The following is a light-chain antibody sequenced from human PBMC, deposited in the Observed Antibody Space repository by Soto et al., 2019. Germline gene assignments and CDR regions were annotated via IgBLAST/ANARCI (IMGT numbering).Light chain of an antibody. CDR3: QQYGSPGP. CDR2: GAS. J-gene: IGKJ4*01. CDR1: QSVSNRY. V-gene: IGKV3-20*01. Sequence: EIVLTQSPGTLSLSPGERATLSCRASQSVSNRYIAWYQQKPGQAPRLLVYGASGRASGIPDRFSGSGSGTDFTLTISRLEPEDCAVYYCQQYGSPGPFGGGTKVEIK.